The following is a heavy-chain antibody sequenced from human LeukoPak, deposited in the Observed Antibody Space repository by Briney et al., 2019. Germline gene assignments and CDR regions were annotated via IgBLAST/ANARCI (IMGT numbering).Heavy chain of an antibody. CDR1: EFTFSSHS. D-gene: IGHD1-1*01. CDR2: ISRSGGSI. CDR3: ANGWKSGSFDY. J-gene: IGHJ4*02. Sequence: GGSLRLSCAASEFTFSSHSMNWVRQAPGKGLEWVSSISRSGGSIYYADSLKGRFTISRDNAKNSLYLQMNSLRAEDTAVYYCANGWKSGSFDYWGQGTLVTVSS. V-gene: IGHV3-21*04.